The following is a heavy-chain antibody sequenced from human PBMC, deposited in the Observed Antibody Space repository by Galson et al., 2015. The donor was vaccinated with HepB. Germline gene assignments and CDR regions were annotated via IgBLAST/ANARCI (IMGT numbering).Heavy chain of an antibody. CDR3: AKQLLPDVAY. Sequence: SLRLSCAASGFTFKNYAMTWVRQAPGKGLEWVSGISGSGGTTYYADSVKGRFTISRDNHKNKLYLQMNSLRAEDTAVYYCAKQLLPDVAYWGQGTLVTVSS. CDR2: ISGSGGTT. CDR1: GFTFKNYA. D-gene: IGHD1-1*01. V-gene: IGHV3-23*01. J-gene: IGHJ4*02.